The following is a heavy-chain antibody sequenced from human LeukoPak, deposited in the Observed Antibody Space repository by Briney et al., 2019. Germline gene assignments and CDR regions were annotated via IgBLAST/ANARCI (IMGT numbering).Heavy chain of an antibody. D-gene: IGHD3-10*01. V-gene: IGHV3-15*01. Sequence: PGGSLRLSCADSGFSFTNAWMSWVRQAPGKGLEWVGRIKNKGDGETTDYAAPGKGRFTLSRDDSKATLYLQMNSLQTEDTAVYYCTTDLGLTMIRGVLVSWGRGTLVTVSS. CDR1: GFSFTNAW. CDR3: TTDLGLTMIRGVLVS. CDR2: IKNKGDGETT. J-gene: IGHJ4*02.